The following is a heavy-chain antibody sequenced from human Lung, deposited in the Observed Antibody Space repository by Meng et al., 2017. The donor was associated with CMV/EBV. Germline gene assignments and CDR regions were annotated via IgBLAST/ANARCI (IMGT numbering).Heavy chain of an antibody. J-gene: IGHJ5*02. CDR1: GFTFSSYE. CDR2: ISSSGSTI. V-gene: IGHV3-48*03. CDR3: AREKGDWFDP. Sequence: GGSXRLXCAASGFTFSSYEMNWVRQAPGKGLEWVSYISSSGSTIYYADSVKGRFTISRDNAKNSLYLQMNSLRAEDTAVYYCAREKGDWFDPWGQGTLVTVSS.